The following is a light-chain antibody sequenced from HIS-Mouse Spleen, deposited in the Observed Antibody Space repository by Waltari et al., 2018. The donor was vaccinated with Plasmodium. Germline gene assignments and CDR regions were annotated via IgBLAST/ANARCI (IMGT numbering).Light chain of an antibody. J-gene: IGKJ1*01. CDR3: QQYNNWPPWT. CDR2: GAS. Sequence: EIVMTQSPATLSVSPGERATLSCRASQSVSSNLAWYQQKPGQAPRLLIYGASTRATGSPARFSGSGSGKEFTLTISSMQSEDFAVYYCQQYNNWPPWTCGQGTKVESK. CDR1: QSVSSN. V-gene: IGKV3-15*01.